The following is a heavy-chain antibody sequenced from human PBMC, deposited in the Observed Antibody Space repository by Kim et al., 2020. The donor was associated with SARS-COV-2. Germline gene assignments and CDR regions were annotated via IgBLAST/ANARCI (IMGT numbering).Heavy chain of an antibody. CDR1: GFSLSTSGVG. D-gene: IGHD2-8*02. CDR2: IYWDDDK. CDR3: AHRRSCTGGVCYRGRLVDGMDV. V-gene: IGHV2-5*02. J-gene: IGHJ6*02. Sequence: SGPTLVNPTQTLTLTCTFSGFSLSTSGVGVGWIRQPPGKALEWLALIYWDDDKRYSPSLKSRLTITKETSKNQVVLTMTNMDPVDTATYYCAHRRSCTGGVCYRGRLVDGMDVWGQGTTVTVSS.